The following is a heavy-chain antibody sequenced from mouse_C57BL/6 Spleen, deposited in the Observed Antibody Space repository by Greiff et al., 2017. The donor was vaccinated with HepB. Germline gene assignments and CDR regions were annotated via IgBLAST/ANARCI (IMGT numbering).Heavy chain of an antibody. Sequence: EVQLQESGPGLVKPSQSLSLTCSVTGYSITSGYYWNWIRQFPGNKLEWMGYISYDGSNNYNPSLKNRIPITRDTSKNQFFLKLNSVTTEDTATYYCAGGTRSYFDYWGQGTTLTVSS. V-gene: IGHV3-6*01. CDR1: GYSITSGYY. D-gene: IGHD3-3*01. CDR2: ISYDGSN. J-gene: IGHJ2*01. CDR3: AGGTRSYFDY.